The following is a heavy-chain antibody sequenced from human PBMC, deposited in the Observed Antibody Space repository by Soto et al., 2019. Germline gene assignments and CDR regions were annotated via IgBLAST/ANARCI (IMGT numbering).Heavy chain of an antibody. Sequence: GASVKVSCKISGYTLTELSMHWVRQAPEKGLEWMGGFDPEDGVTIYAQKLQGRVTMTTDTSTSTAYMELRSLRSDDTAVYYCARDLPRAIVIVSATHFDCWGQGTLVTVSS. V-gene: IGHV1-24*01. CDR1: GYTLTELS. J-gene: IGHJ4*02. CDR2: FDPEDGVT. CDR3: ARDLPRAIVIVSATHFDC. D-gene: IGHD3-22*01.